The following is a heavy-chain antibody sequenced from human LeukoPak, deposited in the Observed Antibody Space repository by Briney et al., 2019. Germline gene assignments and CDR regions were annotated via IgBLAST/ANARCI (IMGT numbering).Heavy chain of an antibody. Sequence: GGSLRLSCAASGFSFNAYWMAWVRQAPGTGLEWVVNINPAGSETFHVDPVEGRFSISRGHAKNLVYLQMNSLRAEDTAVYYCATFGLVAALDLWGQETLVTVSS. CDR2: INPAGSET. V-gene: IGHV3-7*01. CDR3: ATFGLVAALDL. J-gene: IGHJ4*02. D-gene: IGHD5-12*01. CDR1: GFSFNAYW.